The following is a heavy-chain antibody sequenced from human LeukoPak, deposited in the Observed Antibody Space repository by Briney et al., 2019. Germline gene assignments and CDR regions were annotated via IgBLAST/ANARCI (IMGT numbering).Heavy chain of an antibody. CDR1: GGSISSDY. D-gene: IGHD3-3*01. Sequence: PSETLSLTCTVSGGSISSDYWSWIRQSPGKGLEWIGYIYYSGGINYNPSLESRVTISVDTSKNQYSLKLNSVTPADTAVYYCARDQRGGPDYWGQGTLVTVSS. J-gene: IGHJ4*02. CDR3: ARDQRGGPDY. CDR2: IYYSGGI. V-gene: IGHV4-59*01.